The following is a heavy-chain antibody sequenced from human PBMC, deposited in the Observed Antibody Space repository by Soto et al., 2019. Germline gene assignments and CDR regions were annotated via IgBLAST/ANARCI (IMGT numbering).Heavy chain of an antibody. CDR3: ARGGITGTTNETFDY. Sequence: QVQLVQSGAEEKKPGASVKVSCKASGYTFTSYAMHWVRQAPGQRLEWMGWINAGNGNRKYSQKFQGRVTITRDTSASTAYMELSSLRSEDTAVYYCARGGITGTTNETFDYWGQGTLVTVSS. CDR2: INAGNGNR. D-gene: IGHD1-7*01. CDR1: GYTFTSYA. J-gene: IGHJ4*02. V-gene: IGHV1-3*05.